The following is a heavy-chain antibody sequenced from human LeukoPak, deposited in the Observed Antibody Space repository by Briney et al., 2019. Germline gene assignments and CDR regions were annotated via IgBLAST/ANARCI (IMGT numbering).Heavy chain of an antibody. V-gene: IGHV4-59*08. Sequence: PSETLSLTCAVYGGSFSSYYWSWIRQPPGKGLEWIGYIYYSGSTNYNPSLKSRVTISVDTSKSQFSLKLSSVTAADTAVYYCARHTEHCSGGSCYYYGMDVWGQGTTVTVSS. D-gene: IGHD2-15*01. CDR2: IYYSGST. CDR1: GGSFSSYY. J-gene: IGHJ6*02. CDR3: ARHTEHCSGGSCYYYGMDV.